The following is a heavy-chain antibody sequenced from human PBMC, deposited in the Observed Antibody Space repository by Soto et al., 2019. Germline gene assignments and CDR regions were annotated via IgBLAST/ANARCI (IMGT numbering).Heavy chain of an antibody. V-gene: IGHV3-23*01. J-gene: IGHJ4*02. Sequence: EVQLLESGGGFVQPGGSLRLSCADSGLTFSNYAMSWVRQAPGKGLEWVSGISDSGGSSYYADSAKGRFTISRDTSKNTLYLKMNSLRAEDTAVYYCAKCRNSGGSCFPVYWGQGTLVTVSS. CDR3: AKCRNSGGSCFPVY. CDR2: ISDSGGSS. CDR1: GLTFSNYA. D-gene: IGHD2-15*01.